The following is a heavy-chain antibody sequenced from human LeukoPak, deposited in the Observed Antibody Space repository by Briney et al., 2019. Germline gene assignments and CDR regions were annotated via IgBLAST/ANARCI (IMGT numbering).Heavy chain of an antibody. Sequence: KASETLSLTCTVSSGSISSYYWSWIRQPPGKGLEWLGYIYYTGSNNYHPSLKSRVTRSVDTSKNQFSLKLSSVAAADTAVYYCARGNSGSYYGFDYWGQGTLVTVSS. CDR3: ARGNSGSYYGFDY. CDR2: IYYTGSN. CDR1: SGSISSYY. D-gene: IGHD1-26*01. V-gene: IGHV4-59*01. J-gene: IGHJ4*02.